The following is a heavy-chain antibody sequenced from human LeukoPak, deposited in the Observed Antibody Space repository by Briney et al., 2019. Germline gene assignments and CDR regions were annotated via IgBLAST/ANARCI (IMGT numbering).Heavy chain of an antibody. Sequence: SETLSLTCTASGGSISSYYWSWIRQPPGKGLEWIGYIYYSGSTNYNPSLKSRVTISVDTSKNQFSLKLSSVTAADTAVYYCARGWGGVLDYWGQGTLVTVSS. CDR3: ARGWGGVLDY. V-gene: IGHV4-59*08. CDR1: GGSISSYY. J-gene: IGHJ4*02. CDR2: IYYSGST. D-gene: IGHD3-16*01.